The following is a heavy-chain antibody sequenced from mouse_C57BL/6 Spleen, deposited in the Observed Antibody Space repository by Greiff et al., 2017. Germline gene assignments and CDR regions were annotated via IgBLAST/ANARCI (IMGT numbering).Heavy chain of an antibody. Sequence: VQLQQPGAELVMPGASVKLSCKASGYTFTSYWMHWVKQRPGQGLEWIGEIDPSDSYTNYNQKFKGKSTLTVDKSSSTAYMQLSSRTSEDSAVYYCSRGLAYDSNFDYWGQGTTLTVSS. CDR3: SRGLAYDSNFDY. CDR1: GYTFTSYW. V-gene: IGHV1-69*01. J-gene: IGHJ2*01. D-gene: IGHD2-5*01. CDR2: IDPSDSYT.